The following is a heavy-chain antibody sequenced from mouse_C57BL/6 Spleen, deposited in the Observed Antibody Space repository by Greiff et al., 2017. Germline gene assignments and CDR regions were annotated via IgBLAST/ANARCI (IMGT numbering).Heavy chain of an antibody. V-gene: IGHV5-6*01. CDR2: ISSGGSYT. Sequence: EVQVVESGGDLVKPGGSLKLSCAASGFTFSSYGMSWVRQTPDKRLEWVATISSGGSYTYYPDSVKGRFTISRDNAKNTLYLQMSSLKSEDTAMYYCASYPRGFAYWGQGTLVTVSA. CDR1: GFTFSSYG. CDR3: ASYPRGFAY. D-gene: IGHD3-3*01. J-gene: IGHJ3*01.